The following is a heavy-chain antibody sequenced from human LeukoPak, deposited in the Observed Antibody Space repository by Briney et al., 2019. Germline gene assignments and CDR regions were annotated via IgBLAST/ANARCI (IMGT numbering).Heavy chain of an antibody. CDR3: ARLSIAVAGTLFDS. V-gene: IGHV4-39*07. CDR1: GDSISSSHYY. Sequence: SETLSLTCTVSGDSISSSHYYWVWVRQPPGKGLVWIGSINYSGTTYYNSSLKSRVIISVDTSRNQFSLKVNSVTAADTAVYYCARLSIAVAGTLFDSWGQGSLVTVSS. CDR2: INYSGTT. J-gene: IGHJ4*02. D-gene: IGHD6-19*01.